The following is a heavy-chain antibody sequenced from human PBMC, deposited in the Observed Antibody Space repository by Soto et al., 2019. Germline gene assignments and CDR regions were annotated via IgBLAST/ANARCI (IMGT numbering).Heavy chain of an antibody. J-gene: IGHJ6*03. V-gene: IGHV1-18*01. CDR3: ARVLYGDYVSYYYYMDV. CDR1: GYTFTSYG. CDR2: ISAYNGNT. Sequence: ASVKVSCKASGYTFTSYGISWVRQAPGQGLEWMGWISAYNGNTNYAQKLQGRVTMTTDTSTSTAYMELRSLRSDDTAVYYCARVLYGDYVSYYYYMDVWGKGTTVTVSS. D-gene: IGHD4-17*01.